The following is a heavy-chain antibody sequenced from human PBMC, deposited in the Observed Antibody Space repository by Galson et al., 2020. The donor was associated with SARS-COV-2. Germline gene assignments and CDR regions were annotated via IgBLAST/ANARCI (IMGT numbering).Heavy chain of an antibody. CDR3: ARWGLFDFWSGYAGGAFGI. CDR1: GYSFTSYW. D-gene: IGHD3-3*01. J-gene: IGHJ3*02. Sequence: GESLKISCKGSGYSFTSYWIGWVRQMPGKGLEWMGIIYPGDSDTRYSPSFQGQVTISADKSISTAYLQWSSLKASDTAMYYCARWGLFDFWSGYAGGAFGIWGQGTMVTVSS. V-gene: IGHV5-51*01. CDR2: IYPGDSDT.